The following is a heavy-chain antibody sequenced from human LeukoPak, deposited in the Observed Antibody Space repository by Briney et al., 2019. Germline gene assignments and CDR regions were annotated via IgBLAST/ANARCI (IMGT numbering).Heavy chain of an antibody. Sequence: GGSLRLSCAASGFTFDDYGMSWVRQAPGKGLEWVSGINWNGGSTGYADSVKGRFTISRDNAKNSLYLQMNSLRAEDTALYHCARVRSSGWYDYYYYMDVWGKGTTVTISS. D-gene: IGHD6-19*01. CDR1: GFTFDDYG. V-gene: IGHV3-20*01. CDR2: INWNGGST. J-gene: IGHJ6*03. CDR3: ARVRSSGWYDYYYYMDV.